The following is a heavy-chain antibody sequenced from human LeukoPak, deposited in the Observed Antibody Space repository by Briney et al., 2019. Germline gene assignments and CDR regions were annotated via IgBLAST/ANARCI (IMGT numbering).Heavy chain of an antibody. Sequence: SVKVSCKASGGTFSSYAISWVRQAPGQGLEWMGGIIPIFGTANYAQKFQGRVTITADESTGTAYMELSSLRSEDTAVYYCARDSYYDSSGYYSPPFDYWGQGTLVTVSS. CDR2: IIPIFGTA. D-gene: IGHD3-22*01. J-gene: IGHJ4*02. CDR3: ARDSYYDSSGYYSPPFDY. V-gene: IGHV1-69*13. CDR1: GGTFSSYA.